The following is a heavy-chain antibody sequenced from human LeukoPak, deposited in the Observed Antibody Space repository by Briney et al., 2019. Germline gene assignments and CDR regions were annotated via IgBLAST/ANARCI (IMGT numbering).Heavy chain of an antibody. V-gene: IGHV1-8*01. CDR3: AREKGPKWELDY. Sequence: ASVKVSCKASGYTYISYNINWVRQAPGQGLEWMGWMTPNSGNTGYAQKFQGRVTMTRNTSISTAYMELSSLRSEDTAVHYCAREKGPKWELDYWGQGTLVTVSS. CDR2: MTPNSGNT. J-gene: IGHJ4*02. D-gene: IGHD1-26*01. CDR1: GYTYISYN.